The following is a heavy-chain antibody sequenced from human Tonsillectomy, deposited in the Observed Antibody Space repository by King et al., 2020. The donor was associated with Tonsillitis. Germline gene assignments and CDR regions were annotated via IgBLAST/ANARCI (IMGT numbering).Heavy chain of an antibody. CDR3: ASKDSSSSWFDP. CDR2: INHSGST. Sequence: VQLQQWGAGLLKPSETLSLTCAVYGGSFSGYYWSWIRQPPGKGLEGIGEINHSGSTNYNPSLKSRVTISVDTSKNQFSLKLSSVTAADTAVYYCASKDSSSSWFDPWGQGTLVTVSS. J-gene: IGHJ5*02. V-gene: IGHV4-34*01. CDR1: GGSFSGYY. D-gene: IGHD6-6*01.